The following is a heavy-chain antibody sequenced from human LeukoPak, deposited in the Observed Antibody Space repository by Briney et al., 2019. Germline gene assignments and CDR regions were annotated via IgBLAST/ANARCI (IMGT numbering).Heavy chain of an antibody. CDR1: GGSINNNDWWNW. V-gene: IGHV4-4*02. D-gene: IGHD6-19*01. CDR2: IFHSGSS. J-gene: IGHJ4*02. CDR3: AERGSGWYFHN. Sequence: PSGTLSLTCAVSGGSINNNDWWNWWSWVRQPPGKGLEWIGEIFHSGSSNYNPSLKSRVTISVDKSKNQFSLKLTSVTAADTAVYYCAERGSGWYFHNWGQGTLVTVSS.